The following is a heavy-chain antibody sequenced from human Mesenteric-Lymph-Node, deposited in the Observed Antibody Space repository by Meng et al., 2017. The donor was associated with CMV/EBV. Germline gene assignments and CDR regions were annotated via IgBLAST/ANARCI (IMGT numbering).Heavy chain of an antibody. CDR2: IKQDGSEG. CDR1: GFTFSNYW. D-gene: IGHD2-2*02. CDR3: ARGQYLFDY. Sequence: GGSLRLSCAASGFTFSNYWMSWVRQAPGKGLEWVANIKQDGSEGNYVDSVKGRFTISRDNSQNTVYLQMNSLRSDDTAVYFCARGQYLFDYWGQGTLVTVSS. V-gene: IGHV3-7*04. J-gene: IGHJ4*02.